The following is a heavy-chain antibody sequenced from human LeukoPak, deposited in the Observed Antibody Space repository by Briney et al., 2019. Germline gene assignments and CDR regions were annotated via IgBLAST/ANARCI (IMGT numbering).Heavy chain of an antibody. CDR1: GGSISSYY. Sequence: PSETLSLTXTVSGGSISSYYWSWIRQPPGKGLEWIGYIYYSGSTNYNPSLKSRVTISVDTSKNQFSLKLSSVTAADTAVYYCARMLTSSSLPIDYWGQGTLVTVSP. J-gene: IGHJ4*02. CDR3: ARMLTSSSLPIDY. V-gene: IGHV4-59*01. D-gene: IGHD6-6*01. CDR2: IYYSGST.